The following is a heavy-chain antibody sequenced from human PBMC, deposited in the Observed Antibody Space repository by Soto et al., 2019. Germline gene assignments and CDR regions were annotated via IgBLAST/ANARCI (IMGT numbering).Heavy chain of an antibody. V-gene: IGHV4-34*01. CDR2: INHSGST. CDR1: GGSFSGYY. J-gene: IGHJ6*04. CDR3: ARGKGRITGTWMDV. D-gene: IGHD1-7*01. Sequence: PSETLSLTCAVYGGSFSGYYWSWLRQPPGKGLEWIGEINHSGSTNYNPSLKSPVTISVDTSKNQFSLELSSLTAADTAVYYCARGKGRITGTWMDVWGKGTTVTVSS.